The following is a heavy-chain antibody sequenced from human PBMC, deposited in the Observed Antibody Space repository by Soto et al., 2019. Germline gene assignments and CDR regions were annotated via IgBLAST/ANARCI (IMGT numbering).Heavy chain of an antibody. J-gene: IGHJ5*02. Sequence: HPGGSLRLSCSASGFTFSSYAMSWVRQAPGKGLEWVSAISGSGGSTYYADSVKGRFTISRDNSKNTLYLQMNSLRAEDTAVYYSAKGGAYSDFWSGYFPFGWFDPWGQGTLVTVSS. V-gene: IGHV3-23*01. CDR3: AKGGAYSDFWSGYFPFGWFDP. CDR1: GFTFSSYA. CDR2: ISGSGGST. D-gene: IGHD3-3*01.